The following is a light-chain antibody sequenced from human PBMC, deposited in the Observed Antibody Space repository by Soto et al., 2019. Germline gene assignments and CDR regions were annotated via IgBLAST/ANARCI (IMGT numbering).Light chain of an antibody. CDR1: QSVGSN. CDR2: DAS. CDR3: QQYNNWPYT. Sequence: EIVMTQSPATLSASPGXRAPLSCRASQSVGSNLAWYQQKPGQAPRLLIYDASTRATGIPASFSGSGSGTEFTLTIRSLQSEDSAVYYCQQYNNWPYTFGQGTKVDIK. V-gene: IGKV3-15*01. J-gene: IGKJ2*01.